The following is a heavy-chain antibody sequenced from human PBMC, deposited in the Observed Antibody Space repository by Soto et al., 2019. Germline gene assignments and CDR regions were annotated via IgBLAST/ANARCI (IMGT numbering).Heavy chain of an antibody. D-gene: IGHD2-15*01. CDR3: AADWGYHPNQGTYYYYYGVSV. V-gene: IGHV1-58*01. CDR2: IVVGSGNT. Sequence: GASVKVSCKASGFTFTSSAVQWVRQARGQRLEWIGWIVVGSGNTNYAQKFQERVTITRDMSTSTAYMELSSLRSENTAVYYCAADWGYHPNQGTYYYYYGVSVWGQGTTVTVSS. J-gene: IGHJ6*02. CDR1: GFTFTSSA.